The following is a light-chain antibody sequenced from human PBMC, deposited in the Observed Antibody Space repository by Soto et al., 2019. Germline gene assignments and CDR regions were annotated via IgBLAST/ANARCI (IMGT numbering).Light chain of an antibody. Sequence: QSALTQPISVSGSPGQSITISCTGNSNDIGTYDYVCWYQQHPGKAPRLLIHGVHNRSPGISGRFSASKSGLTASLTISGLQDEDEADYYCTAFSANRVYLFVPGTKLTVL. CDR2: GVH. CDR3: TAFSANRVYL. CDR1: SNDIGTYDY. J-gene: IGLJ1*01. V-gene: IGLV2-14*03.